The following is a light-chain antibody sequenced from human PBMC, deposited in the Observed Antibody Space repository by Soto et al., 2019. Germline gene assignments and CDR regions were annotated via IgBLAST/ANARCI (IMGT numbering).Light chain of an antibody. Sequence: QSVLXQPPSVSAAPGQKVTISCSGSNSNIGNNEVSWYQQVPGTAPRLLVYDNNKRPSGIPDRFSDSKSDTSATLVITGLQTGDEADYYCGTWDNNLRAGVFGGGTKVTVL. J-gene: IGLJ2*01. V-gene: IGLV1-51*01. CDR1: NSNIGNNE. CDR3: GTWDNNLRAGV. CDR2: DNN.